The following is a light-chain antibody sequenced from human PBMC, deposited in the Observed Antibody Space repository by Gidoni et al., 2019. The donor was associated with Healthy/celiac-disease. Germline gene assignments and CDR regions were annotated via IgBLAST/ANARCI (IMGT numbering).Light chain of an antibody. J-gene: IGKJ4*01. Sequence: DIVMTQSPLSLPVTPGAPASISCRSSQSLLHSNGYNYLDWYLQKPGQSPQLLIDLGSNRASGVPDRFSGSGSGTDLTLKISRVEAEDVGVYYCMQALQTPLTFGGXTKVEIK. CDR1: QSLLHSNGYNY. V-gene: IGKV2-28*01. CDR2: LGS. CDR3: MQALQTPLT.